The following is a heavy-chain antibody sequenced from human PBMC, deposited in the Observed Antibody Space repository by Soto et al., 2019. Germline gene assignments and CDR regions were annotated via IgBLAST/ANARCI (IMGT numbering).Heavy chain of an antibody. Sequence: QVQLVESGGGVVQPGRSLRLSCAASGFTFSNYGMHWVRQAPGKGLEWVAIIWHDGNNKYYADSVWGRFIISRDNSKNRLYLQMNSLRAEDTAVYYCASDLVGASDSYGLDVWGQGTPVTVSS. CDR2: IWHDGNNK. J-gene: IGHJ6*02. CDR1: GFTFSNYG. CDR3: ASDLVGASDSYGLDV. V-gene: IGHV3-33*01. D-gene: IGHD1-26*01.